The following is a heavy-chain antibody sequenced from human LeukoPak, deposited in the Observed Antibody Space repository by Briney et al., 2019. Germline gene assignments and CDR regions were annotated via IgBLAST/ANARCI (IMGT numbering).Heavy chain of an antibody. Sequence: GESLRLSCAASGFTFSSYAMIWVRQAAAKGLEWVSAISGSGGSTYYADSVKGRFTILRHHSKKPLDPQINILSADEHAGYLCGRVEGYWGQGTLVTVSS. V-gene: IGHV3-23*01. CDR3: GRVEGY. J-gene: IGHJ4*02. CDR2: ISGSGGST. CDR1: GFTFSSYA.